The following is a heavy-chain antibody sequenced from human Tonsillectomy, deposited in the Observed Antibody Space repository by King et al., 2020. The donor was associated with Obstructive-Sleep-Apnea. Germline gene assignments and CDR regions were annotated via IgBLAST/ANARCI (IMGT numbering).Heavy chain of an antibody. CDR3: AKSYSNYVYYYYGMDV. CDR1: GFTFSSYG. J-gene: IGHJ6*02. Sequence: VQLVESGGGVVQPGRSLRLSCAASGFTFSSYGMHWVRRAPGKGLEWVAVISYDGSNKYYADSVKGRFTISRDNSKNTLYLQMNSLRAEDTAVYYCAKSYSNYVYYYYGMDVWGQGTTVTVSS. CDR2: ISYDGSNK. V-gene: IGHV3-30*18. D-gene: IGHD4-11*01.